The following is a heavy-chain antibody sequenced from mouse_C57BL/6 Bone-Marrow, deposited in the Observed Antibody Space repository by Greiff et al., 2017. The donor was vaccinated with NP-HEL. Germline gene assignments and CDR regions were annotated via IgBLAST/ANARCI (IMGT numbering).Heavy chain of an antibody. CDR1: GYSFTSYY. CDR2: IYPGSGNT. Sequence: LVESGPELVKPGASVKISCKASGYSFTSYYIHWVKQRPGQGLEWIGWIYPGSGNTKYNEKFKGKATLTADTSSSTAYMQLSSLTSEDSAVYYCARTGNYEYFDVWGTGTTVTVSS. J-gene: IGHJ1*03. CDR3: ARTGNYEYFDV. D-gene: IGHD2-1*01. V-gene: IGHV1-66*01.